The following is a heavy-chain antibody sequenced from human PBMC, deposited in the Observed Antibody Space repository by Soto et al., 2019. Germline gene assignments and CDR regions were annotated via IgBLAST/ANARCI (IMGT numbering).Heavy chain of an antibody. J-gene: IGHJ4*02. D-gene: IGHD3-9*01. CDR1: GYTFTSYG. CDR2: ISAYNGNT. Sequence: ASVKVSCKASGYTFTSYGISWVRRAPGQGLEWMGWISAYNGNTNYAQKLQGRVTMTTDTSTSTAYMELRSLRSDDTAVYYCARDLPLSRYYDILTGQNRAFDDWGQGTLVTVSS. V-gene: IGHV1-18*01. CDR3: ARDLPLSRYYDILTGQNRAFDD.